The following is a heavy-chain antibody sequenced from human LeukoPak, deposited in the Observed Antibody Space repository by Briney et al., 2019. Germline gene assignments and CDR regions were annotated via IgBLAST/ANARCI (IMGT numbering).Heavy chain of an antibody. CDR3: AKVGEQWLQGNWYFDL. CDR2: ISGSGGST. D-gene: IGHD6-19*01. V-gene: IGHV3-23*01. J-gene: IGHJ2*01. Sequence: GGSLRLSCAASGFTFSSYGMSWVRQAPGKGLEWVSAISGSGGSTYYADSVKGRFTISRDNSKNTLYLQMNSLRAEDTAVYYCAKVGEQWLQGNWYFDLWGRGTLVTVSS. CDR1: GFTFSSYG.